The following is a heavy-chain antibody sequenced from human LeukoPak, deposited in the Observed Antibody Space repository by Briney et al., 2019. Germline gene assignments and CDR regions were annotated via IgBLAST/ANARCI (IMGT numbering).Heavy chain of an antibody. V-gene: IGHV3-30*18. CDR1: GFTFSSYG. J-gene: IGHJ5*02. CDR3: AKDPGDIVVVPASRLDP. CDR2: ISYDGSNK. D-gene: IGHD2-2*01. Sequence: VGSLRLSCAASGFTFSSYGMHWVRQAPGKGLEWVTVISYDGSNKYYADSVKGRFTISRDNSKNTLYLQMNSLRAEDTAVYYCAKDPGDIVVVPASRLDPWGQGTLVTVSS.